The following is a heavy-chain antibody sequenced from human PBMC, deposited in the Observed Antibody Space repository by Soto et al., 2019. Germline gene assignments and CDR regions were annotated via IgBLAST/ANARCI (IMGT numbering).Heavy chain of an antibody. CDR3: ARYTGRDTAMFINRYYYGMDV. Sequence: GASVKVSCKASGYTFTSYGISWVRQAPGQGLEWMGWISAYNGNTNYAQKLQGRVTMTTDTSTSTAYMELRSLRSDDTAVYYCARYTGRDTAMFINRYYYGMDVWGQGTTVTVSS. CDR2: ISAYNGNT. J-gene: IGHJ6*02. D-gene: IGHD5-18*01. CDR1: GYTFTSYG. V-gene: IGHV1-18*01.